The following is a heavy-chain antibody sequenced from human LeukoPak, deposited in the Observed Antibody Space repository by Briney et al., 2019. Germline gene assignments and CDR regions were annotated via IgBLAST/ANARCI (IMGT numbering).Heavy chain of an antibody. Sequence: GRSLRLSCAASGFTFDDYAMHWVRQAPGKGLEWVSGISWNSGSIGYADSVKGRFTISRDNAKNSLYLQMNSLRAEDTALYYCAKDIGGGDYYYYYYMDVWGQGTTVTVSS. CDR2: ISWNSGSI. CDR3: AKDIGGGDYYYYYYMDV. D-gene: IGHD4-23*01. V-gene: IGHV3-9*01. J-gene: IGHJ6*03. CDR1: GFTFDDYA.